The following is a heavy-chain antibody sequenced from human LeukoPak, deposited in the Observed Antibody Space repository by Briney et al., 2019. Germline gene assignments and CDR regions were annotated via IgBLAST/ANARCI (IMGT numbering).Heavy chain of an antibody. D-gene: IGHD4-11*01. J-gene: IGHJ5*02. Sequence: PGGSLRLSCAASGFTFSSYWMRWARQAPGKGLVWVSRINSDGSSTSYADSVTGRFTISGDNAKNTLDLQMNSLRAEDTAVYYCARGPRVTNNWFDPWGQGTLVTVSS. V-gene: IGHV3-74*01. CDR1: GFTFSSYW. CDR3: ARGPRVTNNWFDP. CDR2: INSDGSST.